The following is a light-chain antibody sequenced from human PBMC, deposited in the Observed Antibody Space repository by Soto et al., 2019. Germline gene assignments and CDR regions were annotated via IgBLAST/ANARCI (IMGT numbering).Light chain of an antibody. CDR1: QSVLYSSNNKNY. Sequence: DIVMTQSPDSLAVSLGERATINCKSSQSVLYSSNNKNYLAWYQQKPGQPPKLLIYWASTRESGVPDRFSGSGYGTDFTLTISSLQAEAVAVYYCQQYYRPWTFGPGTKVEIK. J-gene: IGKJ1*01. CDR2: WAS. CDR3: QQYYRPWT. V-gene: IGKV4-1*01.